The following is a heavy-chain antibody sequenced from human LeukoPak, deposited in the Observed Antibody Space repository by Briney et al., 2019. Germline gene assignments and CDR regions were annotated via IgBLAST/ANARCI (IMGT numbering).Heavy chain of an antibody. Sequence: ASVKVSCKASGYTFTSYDISWVRQAPGQGLEWMGWISAYNGNTKYVQKLQGRVTMTTDTSTSTAYMELRSLRSDDTAVYYCARAEGLGTYFDCWGQGTLVTVSS. D-gene: IGHD7-27*01. CDR3: ARAEGLGTYFDC. J-gene: IGHJ4*02. CDR1: GYTFTSYD. V-gene: IGHV1-18*01. CDR2: ISAYNGNT.